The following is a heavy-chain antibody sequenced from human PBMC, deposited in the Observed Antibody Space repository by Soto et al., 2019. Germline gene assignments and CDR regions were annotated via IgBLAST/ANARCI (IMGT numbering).Heavy chain of an antibody. Sequence: PGGSLRLSCAASGFTFSSYDMHWVRQATGKGLEWVSAIGTAGDTYYPGSVKGRFTTSRENAKNSLYLQMNSLRAGDTAVYYCARLGSSSYYYGMDVWGQGTTVTVSS. CDR1: GFTFSSYD. CDR3: ARLGSSSYYYGMDV. V-gene: IGHV3-13*01. J-gene: IGHJ6*02. CDR2: IGTAGDT. D-gene: IGHD6-13*01.